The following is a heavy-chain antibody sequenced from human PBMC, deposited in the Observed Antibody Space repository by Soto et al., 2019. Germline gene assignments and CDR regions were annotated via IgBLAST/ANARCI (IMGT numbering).Heavy chain of an antibody. V-gene: IGHV4-30-4*01. D-gene: IGHD6-19*01. Sequence: QVQLQESGPGLVKPSQTLSLTCTVSGGSISSSDYYWSWIRQPPGKGLEWIGYIYYSGSTYYNPSLKSRVTISVDTSKNQFSLKLSSVTAADTAVYYCARNLIDSSGWSFQAHAFDIWGQGTMVTVSS. CDR2: IYYSGST. CDR3: ARNLIDSSGWSFQAHAFDI. J-gene: IGHJ3*02. CDR1: GGSISSSDYY.